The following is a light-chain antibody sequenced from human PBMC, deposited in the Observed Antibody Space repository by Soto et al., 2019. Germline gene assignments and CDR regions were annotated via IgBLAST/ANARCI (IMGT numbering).Light chain of an antibody. J-gene: IGKJ1*01. V-gene: IGKV1-39*01. Sequence: DIQMTQSPSSLSASVGDRVTITCRASQSISSYLNWYQQKPGKAPKLLIYAASSLQSGVPSRLSGSGSGTDFTLTISSLQPEDFATYYCLQSYSTPTWTFGQGTKVDIK. CDR2: AAS. CDR1: QSISSY. CDR3: LQSYSTPTWT.